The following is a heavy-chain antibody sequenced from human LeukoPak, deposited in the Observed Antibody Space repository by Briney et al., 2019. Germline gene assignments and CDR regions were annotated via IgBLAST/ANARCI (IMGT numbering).Heavy chain of an antibody. Sequence: PSGGSLRLSCAASGFTVSSNYMSWVRQAPGKGLEWVSVIYSGGSTYYADSVKGRFTISRDNSKNTLYLQMNSLRAEDTAVYYCAKGKYSGYQQFDPWGQGTLVTVSS. CDR2: IYSGGST. V-gene: IGHV3-53*01. CDR3: AKGKYSGYQQFDP. D-gene: IGHD5-12*01. CDR1: GFTVSSNY. J-gene: IGHJ5*02.